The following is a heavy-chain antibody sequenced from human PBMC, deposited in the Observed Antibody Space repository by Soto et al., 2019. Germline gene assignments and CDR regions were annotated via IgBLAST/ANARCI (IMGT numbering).Heavy chain of an antibody. Sequence: EVQLVESGGGLVQPGGSLRLSCEASGFTFRNYDMHWVRQGTGKGLEWVSGISAAGDPDYADSVEGRFTISRENAQNSFVLQMNSLRGGDTAVYYCARTDRDFYGLDVGGQGTAVIVSS. CDR1: GFTFRNYD. J-gene: IGHJ6*02. CDR3: ARTDRDFYGLDV. V-gene: IGHV3-13*05. CDR2: ISAAGDP.